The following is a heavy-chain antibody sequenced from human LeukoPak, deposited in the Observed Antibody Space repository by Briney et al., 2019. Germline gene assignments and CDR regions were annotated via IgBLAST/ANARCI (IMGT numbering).Heavy chain of an antibody. CDR2: ISSSGSTI. Sequence: PGGSLRLSCAASGFTFSSYSMNWVRQAPGKGLEWVSYISSSGSTIYYADSVKGRFTISRDDAKNSLYLQMNSLRAEDTAVYYCARDHVAGGVDYWDQGTLVTVSS. D-gene: IGHD6-19*01. J-gene: IGHJ4*02. V-gene: IGHV3-48*04. CDR1: GFTFSSYS. CDR3: ARDHVAGGVDY.